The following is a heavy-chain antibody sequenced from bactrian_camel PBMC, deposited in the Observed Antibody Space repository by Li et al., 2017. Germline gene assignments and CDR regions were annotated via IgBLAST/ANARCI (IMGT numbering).Heavy chain of an antibody. CDR3: AKGDTILTY. J-gene: IGHJ4*01. V-gene: IGHV3S31*01. CDR1: EFTFSKYA. CDR2: IVSGGGSA. Sequence: VQLVESGGGLVQPGGSLRLSCTASEFTFSKYAMTWVRQAPGKGLEWVSRIVSGGGSAYYADSVKGRFTISRDNAKNTLYLQLNSLKTEDTAMYYCAKGDTILTYWGQGTQVTVS. D-gene: IGHD2*01.